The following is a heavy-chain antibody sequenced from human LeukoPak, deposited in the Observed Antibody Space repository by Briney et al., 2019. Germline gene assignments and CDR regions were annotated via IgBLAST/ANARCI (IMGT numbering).Heavy chain of an antibody. Sequence: SETLSLTCTVSGGSISSYYWSWIRQPAGKGLEWIGRIYTSGSTNYDPSLKSRVTMSVDTSKNQFSLKLSSVTAADTAVYYCAREIAAARANDYWGQGTLVTVSS. D-gene: IGHD6-13*01. CDR1: GGSISSYY. J-gene: IGHJ4*02. V-gene: IGHV4-4*07. CDR2: IYTSGST. CDR3: AREIAAARANDY.